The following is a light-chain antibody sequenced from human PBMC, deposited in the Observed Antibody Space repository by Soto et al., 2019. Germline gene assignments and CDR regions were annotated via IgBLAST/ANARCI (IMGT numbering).Light chain of an antibody. Sequence: EVVLTQSPATLSVSPGEGVTLSCRASQGIGDTLAWYQHKPGQTPRLLISGASNRATGIAARFSGSGSGTDFTLTINSLEPEDFAVYYCQQRNNWPITFGQGTRLEIK. CDR1: QGIGDT. J-gene: IGKJ5*01. CDR2: GAS. V-gene: IGKV3D-11*01. CDR3: QQRNNWPIT.